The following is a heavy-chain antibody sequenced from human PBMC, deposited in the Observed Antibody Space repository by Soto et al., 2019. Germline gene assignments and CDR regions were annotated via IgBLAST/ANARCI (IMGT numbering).Heavy chain of an antibody. V-gene: IGHV4-59*08. D-gene: IGHD3-16*01. J-gene: IGHJ5*02. CDR3: SRHGGTFDP. Sequence: WTWIRQPPGKGLEWIGYASTSGSTDSNPSLKSRVTISVDTSKNQVSLKLRSVTASDTAVYYCSRHGGTFDPWGQGTLVTVS. CDR2: ASTSGST.